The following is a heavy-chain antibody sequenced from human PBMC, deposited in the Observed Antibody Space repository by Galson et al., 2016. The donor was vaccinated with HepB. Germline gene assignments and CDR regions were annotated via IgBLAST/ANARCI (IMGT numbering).Heavy chain of an antibody. V-gene: IGHV4-61*02. CDR1: GGSISSGGYY. D-gene: IGHD4-11*01. CDR3: ARFSPGYSNRFFDN. Sequence: TLSLTCTVSGGSISSGGYYWSWIRQPAGKGLEWIGRIYTSGSTNYNPSLQSRVTISVDTSKNQFSLNLNSVTAADTAVYYCARFSPGYSNRFFDNWGQGTLVTVSS. CDR2: IYTSGST. J-gene: IGHJ4*02.